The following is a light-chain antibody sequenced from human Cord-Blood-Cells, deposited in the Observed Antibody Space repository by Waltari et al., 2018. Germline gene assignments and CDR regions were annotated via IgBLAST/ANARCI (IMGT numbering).Light chain of an antibody. V-gene: IGLV2-11*02. Sequence: QSALTQPRSVSGSPGQSVTISCTGTSSDVGGYNYVSWYQQHPGKAPKLMFYDVSKRPSGVPDRFSGSKSGNTASLTVSGLQAEDEADYYCSSYAGSNNVVFGGGTKLTVL. CDR2: DVS. CDR1: SSDVGGYNY. J-gene: IGLJ2*01. CDR3: SSYAGSNNVV.